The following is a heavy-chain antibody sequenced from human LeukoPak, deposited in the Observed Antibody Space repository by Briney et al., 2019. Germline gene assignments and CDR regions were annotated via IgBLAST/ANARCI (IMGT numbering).Heavy chain of an antibody. V-gene: IGHV4-39*07. CDR2: IYHSGST. Sequence: MTSETLSLTCTVSGGSISSSSYYWGWIRQPPGKGLEWIGSIYHSGSTYYNPSLKSRVTISVDTSKNQFSLKLSSVTAADTAVYYCARVVRRGDSSGYCDYWGQGTLVTVSS. CDR1: GGSISSSSYY. CDR3: ARVVRRGDSSGYCDY. D-gene: IGHD3-22*01. J-gene: IGHJ4*02.